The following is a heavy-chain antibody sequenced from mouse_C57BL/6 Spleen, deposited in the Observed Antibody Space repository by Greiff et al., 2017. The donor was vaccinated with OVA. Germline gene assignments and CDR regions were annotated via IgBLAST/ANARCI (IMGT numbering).Heavy chain of an antibody. J-gene: IGHJ1*03. Sequence: QVQLQQSGPELVKPGASVKISCKASGYAFSSSWMNWVKQRPGKGLEWIGRIYPGDGDTNSNGKFKGKATLTADKSSSTAYMQLSSLTSEDSAVYFCARSRSNYWYFDVWGTGTTVTVSS. V-gene: IGHV1-82*01. CDR1: GYAFSSSW. CDR3: ARSRSNYWYFDV. D-gene: IGHD2-5*01. CDR2: IYPGDGDT.